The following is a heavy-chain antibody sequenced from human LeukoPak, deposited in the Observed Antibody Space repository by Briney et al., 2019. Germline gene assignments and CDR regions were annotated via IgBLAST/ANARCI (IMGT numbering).Heavy chain of an antibody. D-gene: IGHD3-10*01. CDR2: INPNSRGT. CDR3: ARAPPLRLKGVADY. V-gene: IGHV1-2*02. CDR1: GYTFTGYY. J-gene: IGHJ4*02. Sequence: ASVKVSCKASGYTFTGYYMHWVRQAPGQGLEWMGWINPNSRGTDYAQKFQGRVTMTRDTSITTAYMELGRLTSDDTAVYYCARAPPLRLKGVADYWGQGTLVTVSS.